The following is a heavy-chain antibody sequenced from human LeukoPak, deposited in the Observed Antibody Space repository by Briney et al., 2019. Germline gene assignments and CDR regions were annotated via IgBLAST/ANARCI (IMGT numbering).Heavy chain of an antibody. V-gene: IGHV1-2*02. D-gene: IGHD2-15*01. CDR3: ARVGSVAARWFDP. Sequence: ASVKVSCKASGYTFSDYYMHWVRQVPGQGLEWMGWINPKTGGTDYAQKFQGRVTMTRDTSFSTAYMELSRLKSDDTAMYYCARVGSVAARWFDPWGQGTLVTVSS. CDR2: INPKTGGT. CDR1: GYTFSDYY. J-gene: IGHJ5*02.